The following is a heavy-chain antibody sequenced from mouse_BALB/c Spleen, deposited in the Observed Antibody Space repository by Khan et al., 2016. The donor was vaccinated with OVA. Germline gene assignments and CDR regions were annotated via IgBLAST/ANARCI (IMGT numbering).Heavy chain of an antibody. Sequence: VQLQQSGPELVKPGASVKMSCKASGYTFTSYVMHWVKQKPGQGLEWIGYINPNSYDNKHNEKFKGKATLTSDKASSTAYMELSSLTSEDSAVYDCVRALYYYGSSYEGFAYWGQGTLVTVSA. CDR1: GYTFTSYV. CDR2: INPNSYDN. V-gene: IGHV1S136*01. D-gene: IGHD1-1*01. J-gene: IGHJ3*01. CDR3: VRALYYYGSSYEGFAY.